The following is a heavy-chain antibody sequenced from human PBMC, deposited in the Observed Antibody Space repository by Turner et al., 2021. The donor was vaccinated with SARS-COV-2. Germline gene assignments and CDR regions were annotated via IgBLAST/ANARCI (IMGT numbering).Heavy chain of an antibody. CDR1: GGSISSSTYS. Sequence: QLRLQESGSGMVTPSETLSLTWGVSGGSISSSTYSRGWLRQPPGKGLEWIGDISCGGGTSNNPSLKSRGIITVGAYKKQFSQKLRSVTGADTAVYYCAGLMGTAMDYCEMDVWGQGTTVTVSS. V-gene: IGHV4-39*01. CDR2: ISCGGGT. D-gene: IGHD5-18*01. J-gene: IGHJ6*02. CDR3: AGLMGTAMDYCEMDV.